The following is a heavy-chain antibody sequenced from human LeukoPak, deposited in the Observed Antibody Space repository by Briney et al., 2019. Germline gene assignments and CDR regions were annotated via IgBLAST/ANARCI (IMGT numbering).Heavy chain of an antibody. V-gene: IGHV3-23*01. CDR1: GITLSNYA. D-gene: IGHD3-22*01. Sequence: GGALRLSCAVSGITLSNYAMSRVRQAPGKGLEWVAGISGSGGGTNYADSVKGRFTISRDNPKNTLYLQMNNLRADDTAVYFCAKRGVVIRVILGGFHKEAYYFDSWGQGALVTVSS. J-gene: IGHJ4*02. CDR2: ISGSGGGT. CDR3: AKRGVVIRVILGGFHKEAYYFDS.